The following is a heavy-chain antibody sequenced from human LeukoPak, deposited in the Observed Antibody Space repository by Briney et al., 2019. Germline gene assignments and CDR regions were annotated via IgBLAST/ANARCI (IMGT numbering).Heavy chain of an antibody. CDR3: AKGGLDYGDFYDY. D-gene: IGHD4-17*01. V-gene: IGHV3-30*18. Sequence: PGRSLRLSCAASGFTFSSYGMHWVRQAPGKGLEWVAVISYDGSNKYYADSVKGRFTISRDNSKNTLYLQMNSLRAEDTAVYYCAKGGLDYGDFYDYWGQGTLVTVSS. CDR1: GFTFSSYG. CDR2: ISYDGSNK. J-gene: IGHJ4*02.